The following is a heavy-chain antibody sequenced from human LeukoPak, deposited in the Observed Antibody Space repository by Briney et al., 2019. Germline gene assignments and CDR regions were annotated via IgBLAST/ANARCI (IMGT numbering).Heavy chain of an antibody. D-gene: IGHD4-17*01. V-gene: IGHV3-21*01. CDR2: ISSSSSYI. CDR1: GFTFSSYS. Sequence: PRGSLRLSCAASGFTFSSYSMNWVRQAPGKGLEWVSSISSSSSYIYYADSVKGRFTISRDNAKNSLYLQMNSLRAEDTAVYYCARAIGDDYGNWFDPWGQGTLVTVSS. J-gene: IGHJ5*02. CDR3: ARAIGDDYGNWFDP.